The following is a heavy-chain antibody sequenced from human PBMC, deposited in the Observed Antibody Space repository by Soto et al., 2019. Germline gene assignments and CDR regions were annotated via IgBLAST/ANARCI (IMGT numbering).Heavy chain of an antibody. CDR3: ARDRYCSGGSCLNWFDP. D-gene: IGHD2-15*01. CDR2: INSGGSST. Sequence: GGSLRLSCAASGFTFSSYWMHWVRQAPGKGLVWVSRINSGGSSTSYADSVKGRFTISRDNAKNTLYLQMNSLRAEDTAVYYCARDRYCSGGSCLNWFDPWGQGTLVTVSS. CDR1: GFTFSSYW. V-gene: IGHV3-74*01. J-gene: IGHJ5*02.